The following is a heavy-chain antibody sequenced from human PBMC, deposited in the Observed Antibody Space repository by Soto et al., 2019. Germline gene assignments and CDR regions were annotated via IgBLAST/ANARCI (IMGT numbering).Heavy chain of an antibody. J-gene: IGHJ6*02. Sequence: GGSLRLSCAASGFTFSSYGMHWVRQAPGKGLEWVAVIWYDGSNKYYADSVKGRFTISRDNSKNTLYLQTNSLRAEDTAVYYCARGLYSNYGMDVWGQGTTVTVSS. CDR2: IWYDGSNK. CDR1: GFTFSSYG. D-gene: IGHD4-4*01. CDR3: ARGLYSNYGMDV. V-gene: IGHV3-33*01.